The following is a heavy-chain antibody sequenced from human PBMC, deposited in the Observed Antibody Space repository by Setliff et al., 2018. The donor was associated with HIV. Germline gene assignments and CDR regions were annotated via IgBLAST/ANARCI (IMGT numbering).Heavy chain of an antibody. CDR2: ISHSGST. CDR1: GVSTISSSSSYY. J-gene: IGHJ6*03. V-gene: IGHV4-61*01. CDR3: ARSGGSRHYYYYYMDV. D-gene: IGHD5-12*01. Sequence: PSETLSLTCIVSGVSTISSSSSYYWGWIRQPPGKGLEWIGYISHSGSTNYNPSLKSRVTISVDTSKNQFSLKLSSVTAADTAVYYCARSGGSRHYYYYYMDVWGKGTTVTVSS.